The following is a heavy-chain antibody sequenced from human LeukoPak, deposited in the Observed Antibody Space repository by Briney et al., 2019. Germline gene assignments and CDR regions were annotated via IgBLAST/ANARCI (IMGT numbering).Heavy chain of an antibody. CDR1: GYTFTGYY. CDR3: ARVAVGATYNWFDP. D-gene: IGHD1-26*01. CDR2: INPNSGGT. J-gene: IGHJ5*02. Sequence: ASVKVSCKASGYTFTGYYMHWVRQAPGQGLEWMGWINPNSGGTNYAQKFQGRVTMTRDTSTSTAYMELSRLRSDDTAVYYCARVAVGATYNWFDPWGQGTLDTVSS. V-gene: IGHV1-2*02.